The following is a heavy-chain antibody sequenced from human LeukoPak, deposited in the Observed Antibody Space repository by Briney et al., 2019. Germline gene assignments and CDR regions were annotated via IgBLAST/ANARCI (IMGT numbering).Heavy chain of an antibody. Sequence: GASVKVSCKASGYTFTGYYMHWVRQAPGQGLEWMGWINPNSGGTNYAQKFQGRVTMTRDTSISTAYMELSRLRSDDTAVYYCARDVPLLFIAKAPYYFDYWGQGTLVTVSS. CDR1: GYTFTGYY. D-gene: IGHD2-21*02. V-gene: IGHV1-2*02. CDR3: ARDVPLLFIAKAPYYFDY. J-gene: IGHJ4*02. CDR2: INPNSGGT.